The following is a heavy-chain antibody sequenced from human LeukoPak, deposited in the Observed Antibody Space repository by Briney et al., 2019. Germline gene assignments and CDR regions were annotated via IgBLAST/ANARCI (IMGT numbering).Heavy chain of an antibody. CDR3: ARGEIPHYYYYMDV. J-gene: IGHJ6*03. Sequence: GASVKVSCKASGDTFSSYAISWVRQAPGQGLEWMGWINPNTGGTNYAQKFQGRVTMTRDTSISTAYMDLSSLRSDDTALYYCARGEIPHYYYYMDVWGKGTTVTVSS. V-gene: IGHV1-2*02. CDR1: GDTFSSYA. CDR2: INPNTGGT. D-gene: IGHD2-2*02.